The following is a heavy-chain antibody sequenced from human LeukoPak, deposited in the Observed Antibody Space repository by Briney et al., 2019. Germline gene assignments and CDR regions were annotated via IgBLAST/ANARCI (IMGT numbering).Heavy chain of an antibody. CDR2: IKSKTDSGTT. CDR3: TTGRSYSSTWDYFDY. Sequence: GGSLRLSCAASGFTFSNAWMSWVRQAPGEGLEWLGRIKSKTDSGTTDYAAPVEGRFTISRDESKNTLYLQINSLKAEDTAVYYCTTGRSYSSTWDYFDYWGQGTLVTVSS. D-gene: IGHD6-13*01. J-gene: IGHJ4*02. V-gene: IGHV3-15*01. CDR1: GFTFSNAW.